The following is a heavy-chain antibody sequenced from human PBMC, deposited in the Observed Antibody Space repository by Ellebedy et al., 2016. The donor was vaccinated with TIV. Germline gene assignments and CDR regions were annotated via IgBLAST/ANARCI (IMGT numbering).Heavy chain of an antibody. CDR2: IYSGGST. CDR3: AKMGYTAAAVYYYYYMDV. CDR1: GFTFSSYG. V-gene: IGHV3-NL1*01. D-gene: IGHD6-13*01. Sequence: GESLKISXAASGFTFSSYGMHWVRQAPGKGLEWVSVIYSGGSTYYADSVKGRFTISRDNSKNTLYLQMNSLRAEDTAVYYCAKMGYTAAAVYYYYYMDVWGKGTTVTVSS. J-gene: IGHJ6*03.